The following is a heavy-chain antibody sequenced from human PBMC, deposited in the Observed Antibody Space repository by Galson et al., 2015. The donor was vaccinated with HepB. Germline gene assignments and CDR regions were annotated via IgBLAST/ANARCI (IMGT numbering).Heavy chain of an antibody. J-gene: IGHJ5*02. D-gene: IGHD2-15*01. Sequence: QSGAEVTKPGESLKISCKGSGSSFTSYWIGWVRQMPGKGLEWMGIIYPGDSDTRYSPSFQGQVTISADKSISTAYLQWSSLKASDTAMYYCARRGGYCSGGSCYNWFDPWGQGTLVTVSS. V-gene: IGHV5-51*01. CDR2: IYPGDSDT. CDR1: GSSFTSYW. CDR3: ARRGGYCSGGSCYNWFDP.